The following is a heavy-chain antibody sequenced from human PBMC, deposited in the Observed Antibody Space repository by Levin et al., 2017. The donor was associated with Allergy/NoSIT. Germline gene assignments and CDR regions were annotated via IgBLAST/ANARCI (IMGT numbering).Heavy chain of an antibody. D-gene: IGHD6-19*01. CDR2: INHSGGT. J-gene: IGHJ4*02. CDR1: GGSFSGFY. Sequence: SQTLSLTCAVYGGSFSGFYWSWIRQPPGKGLEWIGEINHSGGTNYNPSLKSRVTISVDTSKNQFSLKLSSVTAADTAVYYCARQQWLVALLDYWGQGTPVTVSS. CDR3: ARQQWLVALLDY. V-gene: IGHV4-34*01.